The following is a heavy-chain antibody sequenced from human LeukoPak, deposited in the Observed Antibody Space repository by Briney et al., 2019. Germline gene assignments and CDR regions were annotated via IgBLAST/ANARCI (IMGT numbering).Heavy chain of an antibody. D-gene: IGHD6-6*01. CDR1: GYIFTSYW. V-gene: IGHV5-51*01. CDR2: IYPDDSDT. CDR3: ARTKYSSSINYFDY. J-gene: IGHJ4*02. Sequence: GESLKISCKGSGYIFTSYWIGWVRQMPGKGLEWMGIIYPDDSDTRYSPSFQGQVTISADKSISTAYLQWRSLKASDTAMYYCARTKYSSSINYFDYWGQGTLVTVSS.